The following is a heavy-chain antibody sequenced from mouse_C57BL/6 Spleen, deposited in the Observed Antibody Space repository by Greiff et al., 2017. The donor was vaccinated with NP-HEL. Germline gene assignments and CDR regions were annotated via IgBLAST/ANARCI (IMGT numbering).Heavy chain of an antibody. CDR1: GYTFTSYW. CDR2: IDPSDSET. V-gene: IGHV1-52*01. J-gene: IGHJ1*03. Sequence: QVQLKQPGAELVRPGSSVKLSCKASGYTFTSYWMHWVKQRPIQGLEWIGNIDPSDSETHYNQKFKDKATLTVDKSSSTAYMQLSSLTSEDSAVYYCARRGLYGSSYDWYFDVWGTGTTVTVSS. D-gene: IGHD1-1*01. CDR3: ARRGLYGSSYDWYFDV.